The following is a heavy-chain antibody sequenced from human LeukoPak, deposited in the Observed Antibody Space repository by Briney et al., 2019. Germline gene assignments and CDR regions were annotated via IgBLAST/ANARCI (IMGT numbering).Heavy chain of an antibody. Sequence: RASVKVSCKASGYTFTSYGISWVRQAPGQGLEWMGWISAYNGNTNYAQKLQGRVTMTTDTSTSTAYMELRSLRSDDTAVYYCARGGSWELLLNYGMDVWGQGTTVTVSS. CDR2: ISAYNGNT. CDR1: GYTFTSYG. CDR3: ARGGSWELLLNYGMDV. J-gene: IGHJ6*02. V-gene: IGHV1-18*01. D-gene: IGHD1-26*01.